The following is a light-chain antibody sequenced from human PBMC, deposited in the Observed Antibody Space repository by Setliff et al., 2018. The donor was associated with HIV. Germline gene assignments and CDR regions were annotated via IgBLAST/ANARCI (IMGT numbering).Light chain of an antibody. J-gene: IGLJ1*01. CDR1: GSDVGGYSY. Sequence: QSVLTQPASVSGSPGQSITISCTGTGSDVGGYSYVSWYQQHPGKAPKLIIYEVRNRPSGVSNRFSGSKSGNTASLTISGLQAEDEADYYCISYATTNTLPFGTGTKGTVL. V-gene: IGLV2-14*01. CDR3: ISYATTNTLP. CDR2: EVR.